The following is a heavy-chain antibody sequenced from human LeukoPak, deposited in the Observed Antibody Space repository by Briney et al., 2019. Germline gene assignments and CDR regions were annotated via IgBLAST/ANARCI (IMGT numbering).Heavy chain of an antibody. J-gene: IGHJ5*02. Sequence: GGSLRLSCAASGFTFSSYVMHWVRQAPGKGLEWVAVISYDGSNKYYADSVKGRFTISRDNSKNTLYQQMNSLRAEDTAVYYCARARLIRFDPWGQGTLVTVSS. V-gene: IGHV3-30*01. CDR1: GFTFSSYV. CDR3: ARARLIRFDP. CDR2: ISYDGSNK.